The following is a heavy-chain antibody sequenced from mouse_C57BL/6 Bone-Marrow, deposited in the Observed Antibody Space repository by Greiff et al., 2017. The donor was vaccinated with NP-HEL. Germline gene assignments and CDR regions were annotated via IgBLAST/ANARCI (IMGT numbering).Heavy chain of an antibody. CDR3: TSSGTAQATDAMDY. J-gene: IGHJ4*01. V-gene: IGHV1-5*01. Sequence: VQLQQSGTVLARPGASVKMSCKTSGYTFTSYWMHWVKQRPGQGLEWIGAIYPGNSDTSYNQKFKGKAKLTAVTSASTAYMELSSLTNEDSAVYYCTSSGTAQATDAMDYWGQGTSVTVSS. D-gene: IGHD3-2*02. CDR1: GYTFTSYW. CDR2: IYPGNSDT.